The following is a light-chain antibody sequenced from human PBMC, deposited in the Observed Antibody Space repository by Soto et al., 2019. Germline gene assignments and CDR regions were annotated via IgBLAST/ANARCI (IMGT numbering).Light chain of an antibody. CDR1: NSDLGDYNY. V-gene: IGLV2-14*03. Sequence: QSALTQPASVSGSPGQSITISCTGTNSDLGDYNYVFWFQQHPGKAPKLMIYDVTNRPSGVSNRFSGSKSGDTASLTISGLQAEDEADYYCASYTTSITYVFGTGTKVTVL. CDR2: DVT. CDR3: ASYTTSITYV. J-gene: IGLJ1*01.